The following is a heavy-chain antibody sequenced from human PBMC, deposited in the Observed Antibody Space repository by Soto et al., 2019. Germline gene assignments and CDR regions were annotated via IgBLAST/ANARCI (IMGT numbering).Heavy chain of an antibody. CDR3: ARGFPTVVTVDY. D-gene: IGHD4-17*01. CDR1: GGSISGYY. J-gene: IGHJ4*02. CDR2: IFYSGST. Sequence: SETLSLTCTVSGGSISGYYWSWIRQPSGKGLEWIGYIFYSGSTNYNPSLKSRVTISVDTSKNQFSLKLSSVTAADTAVYYCARGFPTVVTVDYWGQGTLVTVSS. V-gene: IGHV4-59*08.